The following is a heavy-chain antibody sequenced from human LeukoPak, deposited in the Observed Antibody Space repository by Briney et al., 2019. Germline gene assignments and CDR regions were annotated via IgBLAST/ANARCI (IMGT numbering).Heavy chain of an antibody. V-gene: IGHV4-34*01. CDR3: ARDGDCLDY. D-gene: IGHD4-17*01. CDR2: INHSGST. Sequence: PSETLSLTCAVYGGSFSGYYWSWIRQPPGKGLEWSGEINHSGSTNYNPSLKSRVTISVDTSKNQFPLKLSSVTAADTAVYYCARDGDCLDYWGQGTLVTVSS. CDR1: GGSFSGYY. J-gene: IGHJ4*02.